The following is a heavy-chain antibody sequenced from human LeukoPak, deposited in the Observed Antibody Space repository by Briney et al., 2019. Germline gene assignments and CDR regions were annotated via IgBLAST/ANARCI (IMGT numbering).Heavy chain of an antibody. CDR1: GFTFSNYW. D-gene: IGHD1-26*01. Sequence: GGSLRLSCGGSGFTFSNYWMNWVRQAPGKGLEWVANIKQDGGEKNYVDSVKGRFTISSDNAKNSLYLQMNSLRAEDTAVYYCARLPYSWGLDSWGQGTLVTVSS. J-gene: IGHJ4*02. CDR3: ARLPYSWGLDS. CDR2: IKQDGGEK. V-gene: IGHV3-7*01.